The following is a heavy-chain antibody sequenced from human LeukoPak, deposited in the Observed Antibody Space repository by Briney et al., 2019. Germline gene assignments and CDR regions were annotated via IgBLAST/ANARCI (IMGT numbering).Heavy chain of an antibody. D-gene: IGHD4-11*01. J-gene: IGHJ4*02. CDR2: ISASGGTT. CDR1: GFSFGNYA. Sequence: GGSLRLSCATSGFSFGNYAMNWVHQAPGKGLEWVSGISASGGTTYYADSVRGRFTISRDNSKNTLFLQVNSLRAEDTAIYYCAKDLRRSSNFFDYWGQGTLVTVSS. V-gene: IGHV3-23*01. CDR3: AKDLRRSSNFFDY.